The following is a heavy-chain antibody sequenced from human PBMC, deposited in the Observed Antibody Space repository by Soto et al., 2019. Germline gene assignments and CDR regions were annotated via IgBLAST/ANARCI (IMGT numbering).Heavy chain of an antibody. Sequence: QVQLQESGPGLVKPSETLSLTCTVSGGSISSYYRSWIGQPPGQGLEWIGYIYYSGSTNYNPSLKSRVTISVDTSKNQFSLKLSSVTAADMAVYYCARAWGRVFDYWGQGTLVTVSS. CDR1: GGSISSYY. CDR2: IYYSGST. D-gene: IGHD3-16*01. J-gene: IGHJ4*02. V-gene: IGHV4-59*01. CDR3: ARAWGRVFDY.